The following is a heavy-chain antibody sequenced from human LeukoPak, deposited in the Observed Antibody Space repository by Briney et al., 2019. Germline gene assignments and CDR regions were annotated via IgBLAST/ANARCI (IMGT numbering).Heavy chain of an antibody. CDR2: INHSGST. CDR3: ARALPVVPAANNWFDP. Sequence: PSETLSLTCAVYGGSFSGYYWSWIRQPPGKGLEWIGEINHSGSTIYNPSLKSRVTISVDTSKNQFSLKLSSVTAADTAVYYCARALPVVPAANNWFDPWGQGTLVTVSS. V-gene: IGHV4-34*01. D-gene: IGHD2-2*01. CDR1: GGSFSGYY. J-gene: IGHJ5*02.